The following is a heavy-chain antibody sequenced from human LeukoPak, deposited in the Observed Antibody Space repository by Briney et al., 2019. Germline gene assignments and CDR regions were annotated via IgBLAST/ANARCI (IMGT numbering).Heavy chain of an antibody. Sequence: ASVKVSCKASGYTFTRYDINWVRQATGQGLEWMGWMNPNSGNTGYAQKFQGRVTMTRNTSISTAYMELSSLRSEDTAVYYCAREGGRCSPFGYGMDVWGQGSTVTVSS. CDR2: MNPNSGNT. J-gene: IGHJ6*02. CDR3: AREGGRCSPFGYGMDV. D-gene: IGHD2-15*01. V-gene: IGHV1-8*01. CDR1: GYTFTRYD.